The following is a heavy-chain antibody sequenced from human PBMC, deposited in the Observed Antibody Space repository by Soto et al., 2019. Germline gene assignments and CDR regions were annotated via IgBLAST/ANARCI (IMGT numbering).Heavy chain of an antibody. V-gene: IGHV1-46*01. CDR1: GYTFTSYY. J-gene: IGHJ4*02. Sequence: ASVKVSCKASGYTFTSYYMHWVRQAPGQGLEWMGIINPSGGSTSYAQKFQGRVTMTRDTSTSTVYMELSSLRSEDTAVYYCARGGPAYYHGSGSSDYWGQGPLVTVSS. CDR3: ARGGPAYYHGSGSSDY. CDR2: INPSGGST. D-gene: IGHD3-10*01.